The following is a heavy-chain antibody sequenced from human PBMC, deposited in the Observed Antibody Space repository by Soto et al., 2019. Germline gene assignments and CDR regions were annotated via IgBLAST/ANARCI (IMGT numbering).Heavy chain of an antibody. CDR2: IGTAGDT. CDR1: GFTFSSYD. V-gene: IGHV3-13*01. CDR3: ARGGPATVTTYADYMDV. D-gene: IGHD4-4*01. J-gene: IGHJ6*03. Sequence: GGSLRLSCAASGFTFSSYDMHWVRQATGKGLEWVSAIGTAGDTYYPGSVKGRFTISRENAKNSLYLQMNSLRAGDTAVYYCARGGPATVTTYADYMDVWGKGTTVTVSS.